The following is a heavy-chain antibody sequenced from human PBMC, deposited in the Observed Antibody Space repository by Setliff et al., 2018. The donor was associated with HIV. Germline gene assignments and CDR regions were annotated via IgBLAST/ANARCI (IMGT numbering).Heavy chain of an antibody. CDR1: GASISSGGYY. Sequence: PSETLSLTCTVSGASISSGGYYWSWIRQHPGKGLEWIGYIYYSGSTNYNPSLKSRVTISVDTSKNQFSRKLSSVTAADTAVYYCARRGYCSGGSCYHYYMDVWGKGTTVTVSS. V-gene: IGHV4-31*03. D-gene: IGHD2-15*01. J-gene: IGHJ6*03. CDR3: ARRGYCSGGSCYHYYMDV. CDR2: IYYSGST.